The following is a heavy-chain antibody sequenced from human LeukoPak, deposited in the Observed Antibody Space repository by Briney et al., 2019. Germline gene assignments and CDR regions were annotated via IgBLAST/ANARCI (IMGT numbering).Heavy chain of an antibody. CDR1: GFTFSSYS. CDR2: ISSSSSYI. CDR3: ARDPGCGDRYCTNGHFDY. D-gene: IGHD2-8*01. V-gene: IGHV3-21*01. Sequence: PGGSLRLSCAASGFTFSSYSMNWVRQAPGKGLEWVSSISSSSSYIYYADSVKGRFTISRDNAKNSLYLQMNSLRAEDTAVYYCARDPGCGDRYCTNGHFDYWAQGTLVTVSS. J-gene: IGHJ4*02.